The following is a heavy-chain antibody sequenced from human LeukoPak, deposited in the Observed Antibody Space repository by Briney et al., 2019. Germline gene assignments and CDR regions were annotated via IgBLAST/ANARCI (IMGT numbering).Heavy chain of an antibody. J-gene: IGHJ4*02. V-gene: IGHV3-74*01. CDR2: ISAGGSSV. CDR1: AFTFSSYW. Sequence: GSLTLSCAASAFTFSSYWRHWLAQVQGKGLGWVARISAGGSSVTYADAVKGRFTISSENANNTVYLQMDSVRAEDTGGYYCARSNHSYDYWGQGTRVTVSA. CDR3: ARSNHSYDY.